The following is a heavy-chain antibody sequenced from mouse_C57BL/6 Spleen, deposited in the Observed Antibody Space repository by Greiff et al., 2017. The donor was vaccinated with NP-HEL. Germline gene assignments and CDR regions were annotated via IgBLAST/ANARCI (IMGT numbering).Heavy chain of an antibody. CDR1: GYTFTSYW. V-gene: IGHV1-61*01. CDR2: IYTSDSET. CDR3: ARPLYYGSSYGWFAY. Sequence: QVQLQQPGAELVRPGSSVKLSCKASGYTFTSYWMDWVKQRPGQGLEWIGNIYTSDSETHYNQKFKDKATLTVDKSSSTAYMQLSSLTSEDSAVYYCARPLYYGSSYGWFAYWGQGTLVTVSA. J-gene: IGHJ3*01. D-gene: IGHD1-1*01.